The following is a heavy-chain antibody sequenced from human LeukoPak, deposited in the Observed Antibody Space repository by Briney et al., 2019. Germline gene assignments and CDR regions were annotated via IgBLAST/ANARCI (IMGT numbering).Heavy chain of an antibody. CDR3: AKDREHIVVVTAGFDP. CDR2: ISYDGSNK. Sequence: GGSLRLSCAASGFSFSSYGMRWVRQAPGKGLEWVAVISYDGSNKYYADSVKGRFTISRDNSKNTLYLQMNSLRAEDTAVYYCAKDREHIVVVTAGFDPWGQGTLVTVSS. CDR1: GFSFSSYG. D-gene: IGHD2-21*02. J-gene: IGHJ5*02. V-gene: IGHV3-30*18.